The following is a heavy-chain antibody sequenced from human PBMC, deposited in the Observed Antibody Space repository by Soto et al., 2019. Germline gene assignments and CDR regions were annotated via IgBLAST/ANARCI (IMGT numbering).Heavy chain of an antibody. V-gene: IGHV3-48*02. Sequence: EVQLVESGGGLVQPGGSLRLSCAASGFTFSSYSMNWVRQAPGKGLEWVSYISSSSSTIYYADSVKGRFTISKDNAKNSLYLQMNSLRDEDTAVYYCARDYCSSTSCYFFPEGYYYGMDVWGQGTTVTVSS. D-gene: IGHD2-2*01. CDR3: ARDYCSSTSCYFFPEGYYYGMDV. J-gene: IGHJ6*02. CDR2: ISSSSSTI. CDR1: GFTFSSYS.